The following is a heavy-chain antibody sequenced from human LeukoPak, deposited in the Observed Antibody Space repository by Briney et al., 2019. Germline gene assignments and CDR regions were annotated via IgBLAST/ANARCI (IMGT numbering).Heavy chain of an antibody. J-gene: IGHJ4*02. CDR2: IHTSGSA. CDR3: ARSSYCSSTSCSYFDY. Sequence: PSETLSLTCTVPGGSISSYYWSWIRQPAGKGLEWIGRIHTSGSANYNPSLKSRVTISVDTSKNQFSLKLSSVTAADTAVYYCARSSYCSSTSCSYFDYWGQGTLVTVSS. CDR1: GGSISSYY. V-gene: IGHV4-4*07. D-gene: IGHD2-2*01.